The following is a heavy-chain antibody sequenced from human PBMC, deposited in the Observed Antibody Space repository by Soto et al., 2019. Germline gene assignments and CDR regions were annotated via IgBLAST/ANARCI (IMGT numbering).Heavy chain of an antibody. J-gene: IGHJ5*02. Sequence: ASETLSLTCSVSGGSMSKFYWSWIRKTAGKGLEWMGRVYATGTSDYNPSLRSRIAMSVDISKKTFSLRLRSATAADTGVYYCVRDGSKTLRDCFDPWGQGILVTVSS. CDR3: VRDGSKTLRDCFDP. D-gene: IGHD4-17*01. CDR1: GGSMSKFY. V-gene: IGHV4-4*07. CDR2: VYATGTS.